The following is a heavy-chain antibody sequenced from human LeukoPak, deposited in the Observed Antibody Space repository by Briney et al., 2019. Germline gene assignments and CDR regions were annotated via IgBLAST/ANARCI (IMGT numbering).Heavy chain of an antibody. J-gene: IGHJ4*02. D-gene: IGHD4-11*01. V-gene: IGHV1-18*01. CDR2: ISAYNGNT. CDR1: GYTFTSYG. CDR3: ARAVLYSNYDY. Sequence: GASVKVSCKXSGYTFTSYGISWVRQAPRQGLERMGGISAYNGNTNYSQKRAGRGTMTTDKSTSTAYMELRGLRSDDTAVYYCARAVLYSNYDYWGQGTLVTVSS.